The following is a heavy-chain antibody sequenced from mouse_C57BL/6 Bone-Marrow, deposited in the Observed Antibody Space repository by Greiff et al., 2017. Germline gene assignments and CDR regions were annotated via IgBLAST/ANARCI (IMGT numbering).Heavy chain of an antibody. CDR2: IYPTSGRT. CDR3: ARSGPLGRSFDY. D-gene: IGHD4-1*01. J-gene: IGHJ2*01. CDR1: GYTFTSYW. Sequence: VKPGASVKMSCKASGYTFTSYWITWVKQRPGQGLEWIGDIYPTSGRTNYNEKFKSKAILTVDTSSNTAYMQLSSLTSEDSAVFYCARSGPLGRSFDYWGQGTTLTVSS. V-gene: IGHV1-55*01.